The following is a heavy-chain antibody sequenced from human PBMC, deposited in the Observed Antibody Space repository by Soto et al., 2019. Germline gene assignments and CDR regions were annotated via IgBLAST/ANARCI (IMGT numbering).Heavy chain of an antibody. Sequence: SETLSLTCTVSGGSISSGGYYWSWIRQHPGKGLEWIGYIYYSGSTYYNPSLKSRVTISVDTSKNQFSLKLSSVTAADTAVYYCARGKARVVPAAINDAFDIWGQGTMVTVSS. V-gene: IGHV4-31*03. CDR1: GGSISSGGYY. CDR2: IYYSGST. J-gene: IGHJ3*02. CDR3: ARGKARVVPAAINDAFDI. D-gene: IGHD2-2*01.